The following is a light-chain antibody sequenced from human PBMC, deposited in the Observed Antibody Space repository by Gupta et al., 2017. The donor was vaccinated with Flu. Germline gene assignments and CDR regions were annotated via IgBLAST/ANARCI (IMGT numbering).Light chain of an antibody. V-gene: IGKV4-1*01. Sequence: ASLGEGATINCKSSQSVLYKSNNTNYLAWYQQTPGQPTKLLIYWACTRGSGVPDRCSSSGSGTDFTLTISRLQAEDVAVYYCQQYDSTLTFGEGTKVEIK. CDR3: QQYDSTLT. J-gene: IGKJ4*02. CDR1: QSVLYKSNNTNY. CDR2: WAC.